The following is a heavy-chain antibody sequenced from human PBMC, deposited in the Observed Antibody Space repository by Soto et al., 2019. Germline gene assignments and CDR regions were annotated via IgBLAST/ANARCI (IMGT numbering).Heavy chain of an antibody. J-gene: IGHJ6*02. CDR1: GFTFSSYG. CDR3: ARDRITMVRGVYYGMDV. V-gene: IGHV3-33*01. D-gene: IGHD3-10*01. CDR2: IWYDGSNK. Sequence: GGSLRLSCAASGFTFSSYGMHWVRQAPGKGLEWVAVIWYDGSNKYYADSVKGRFTISRDNSKNTLYLQMNSLRAEDTAVYYCARDRITMVRGVYYGMDVWGQGTTVTVSS.